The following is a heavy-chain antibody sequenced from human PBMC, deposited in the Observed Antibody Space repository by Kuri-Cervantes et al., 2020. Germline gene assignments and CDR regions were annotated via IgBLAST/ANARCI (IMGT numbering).Heavy chain of an antibody. CDR2: IYYSGST. D-gene: IGHD6-13*01. J-gene: IGHJ4*02. CDR3: ARGYSSSWYKD. Sequence: LRLSCTVSGGSISSGGYYWSWIRQHPGKGLEWIGYIYYSGSTYYNPSLKRRVTISVDTSKNQFSLKLSSVTAADTAVYYCARGYSSSWYKDWGQGTLVTVSS. V-gene: IGHV4-31*02. CDR1: GGSISSGGYY.